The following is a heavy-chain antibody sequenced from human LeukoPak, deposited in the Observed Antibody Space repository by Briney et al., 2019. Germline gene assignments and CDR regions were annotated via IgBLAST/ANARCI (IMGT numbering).Heavy chain of an antibody. V-gene: IGHV3-9*01. CDR2: INWNGNTV. J-gene: IGHJ4*02. D-gene: IGHD1-1*01. CDR3: AKGSLSLATAPFHF. CDR1: GFTFDNFA. Sequence: PGGSLRLSCTVSGFTFDNFAMNWVRQLPGKGLQWVSGINWNGNTVGYADSVKGRFTISRDNAKNSLYLEMNNLRTEDTALYYCAKGSLSLATAPFHFWGQGTPVTVSS.